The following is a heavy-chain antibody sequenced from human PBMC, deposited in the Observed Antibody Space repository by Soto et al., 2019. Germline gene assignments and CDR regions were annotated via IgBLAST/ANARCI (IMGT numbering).Heavy chain of an antibody. Sequence: GGSLRLSCAASGFTFSNAWMSWVRQAPGKGLEWVGRIKSKTDGGTTDYAAPVKGRFTTSRDDSKNTLYLQMNSLKTEDTAVYYCTTEVAAAGPVDYWGQGTLVTVSS. CDR3: TTEVAAAGPVDY. V-gene: IGHV3-15*01. D-gene: IGHD6-13*01. CDR2: IKSKTDGGTT. CDR1: GFTFSNAW. J-gene: IGHJ4*02.